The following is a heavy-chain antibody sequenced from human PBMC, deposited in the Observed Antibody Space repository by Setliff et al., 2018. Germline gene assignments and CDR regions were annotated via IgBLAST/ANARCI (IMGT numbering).Heavy chain of an antibody. Sequence: GGSLRLSCAASGFTFSSYSMNWVRQAPGKGLEWVSSISSSSSYIYYADSVKGRFTIARDNAKNSLYLQMNSLRAEDTAVYYCARDCSGGSCYDYWGQGTLVTVSS. CDR3: ARDCSGGSCYDY. CDR1: GFTFSSYS. CDR2: ISSSSSYI. D-gene: IGHD2-15*01. J-gene: IGHJ4*02. V-gene: IGHV3-21*01.